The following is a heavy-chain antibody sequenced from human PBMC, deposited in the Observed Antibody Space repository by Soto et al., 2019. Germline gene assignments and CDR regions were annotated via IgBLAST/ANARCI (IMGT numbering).Heavy chain of an antibody. CDR3: ARQYCTGTSCYPYFDY. D-gene: IGHD2-2*01. V-gene: IGHV1-46*01. J-gene: IGHJ4*02. CDR2: INPGIGST. CDR1: GYTFTSNY. Sequence: ASVKVSCKASGYTFTSNYLHWIRQAPGQGREWMGTINPGIGSTTYAENFQGRVAMTSDTSTTTVHLELSSLRFEDTAVYYCARQYCTGTSCYPYFDYWGQGTLVTVSS.